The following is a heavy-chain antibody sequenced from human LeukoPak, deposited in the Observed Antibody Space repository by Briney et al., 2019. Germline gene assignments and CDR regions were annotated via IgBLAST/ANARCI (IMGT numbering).Heavy chain of an antibody. J-gene: IGHJ4*02. CDR1: GYRFTSYA. Sequence: ASMKVSCKASGYRFTSYAINWVRQAPGQGLEWMGWISAYNGNTDYAQKFQGRVTMTTDTSTSTAYMELRSLTSDDTAVYYCARDWDDRDFDYWGQGTLVTVSS. CDR2: ISAYNGNT. D-gene: IGHD1-26*01. V-gene: IGHV1-18*01. CDR3: ARDWDDRDFDY.